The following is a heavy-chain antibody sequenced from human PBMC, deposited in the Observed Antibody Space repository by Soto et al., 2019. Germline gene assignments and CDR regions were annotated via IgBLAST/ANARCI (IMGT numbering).Heavy chain of an antibody. J-gene: IGHJ4*02. CDR1: GGTFSSYS. V-gene: IGHV1-69*01. CDR2: IIPIFGTA. Sequence: QVQLVQSGAEVKKPGSSVKVSCKASGGTFSSYSINWVRQAPGQGLEWMGEIIPIFGTANYAQKFQGRVTMTADESTSAAYMELRSLRSEDTAVYDCARDGGRHSGGIDYWGQGTLVTVSS. CDR3: ARDGGRHSGGIDY. D-gene: IGHD1-26*01.